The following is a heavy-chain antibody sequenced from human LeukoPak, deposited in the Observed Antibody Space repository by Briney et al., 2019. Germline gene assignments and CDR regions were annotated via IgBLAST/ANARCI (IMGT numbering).Heavy chain of an antibody. CDR2: ISAYNGNT. V-gene: IGHV1-18*01. J-gene: IGHJ4*02. CDR3: AAEVGYCSSTSRYMAFDY. Sequence: EASVKVSCKASGYTFTSYGISWVRQAPGQGLEWMGWISAYNGNTNYAQKLQGRVTMTTDTSTSTAYMELRSLRSDDTAVYYCAAEVGYCSSTSRYMAFDYWGQGTLVTVSS. D-gene: IGHD2-2*02. CDR1: GYTFTSYG.